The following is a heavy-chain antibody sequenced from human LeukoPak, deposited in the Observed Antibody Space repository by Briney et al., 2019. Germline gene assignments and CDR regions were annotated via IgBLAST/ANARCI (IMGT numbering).Heavy chain of an antibody. CDR3: AREAITIFGVVITPEGYMDV. CDR1: GYTFTGYY. D-gene: IGHD3-3*01. J-gene: IGHJ6*03. CDR2: INPNSGGT. Sequence: ASVKLSCKASGYTFTGYYMHWVRQAPGQGLEWMGWINPNSGGTNYAQKFQGRVTMTRDTSISTAYMELSRLRSDDTAVYYCAREAITIFGVVITPEGYMDVWGKGTTVTVSS. V-gene: IGHV1-2*02.